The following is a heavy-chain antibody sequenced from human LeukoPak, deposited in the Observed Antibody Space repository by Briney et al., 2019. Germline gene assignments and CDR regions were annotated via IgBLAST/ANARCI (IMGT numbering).Heavy chain of an antibody. CDR3: ARAPSGFDY. J-gene: IGHJ4*02. D-gene: IGHD2-15*01. V-gene: IGHV3-13*01. Sequence: PGGSLRLSCVASGFTLSNYDMHWVRQAIGKGLEWVSAIGAPGDTYYPDSVKGRFTISRENAKNSLYLQMNSLRAGDTAVYYCARAPSGFDYWGQGALVTVSS. CDR1: GFTLSNYD. CDR2: IGAPGDT.